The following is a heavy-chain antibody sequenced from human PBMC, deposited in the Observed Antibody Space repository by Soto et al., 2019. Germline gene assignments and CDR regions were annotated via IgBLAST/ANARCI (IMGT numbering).Heavy chain of an antibody. CDR2: INVYSGNT. CDR1: GYPFVSYG. Sequence: QVQLVQSGGEVKKPGASVKVSCNTSGYPFVSYGIAWVRQAPGQGLEWMGWINVYSGNTDYAQKFRDRINVTTDTSTSTAYMELRGLRSDDTGVYYCARIKASSMDFWGQGTALTVSS. V-gene: IGHV1-18*01. J-gene: IGHJ6*02. D-gene: IGHD3-16*01. CDR3: ARIKASSMDF.